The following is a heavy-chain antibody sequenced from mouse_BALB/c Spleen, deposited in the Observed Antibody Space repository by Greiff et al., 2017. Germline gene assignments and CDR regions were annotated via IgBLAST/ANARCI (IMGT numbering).Heavy chain of an antibody. CDR3: ARAPPMITNAMDY. CDR2: ISDGGSYT. CDR1: GFTFSDYY. V-gene: IGHV5-4*02. D-gene: IGHD2-4*01. J-gene: IGHJ4*01. Sequence: EVKLLESGGGLVKPGGSLKLSCAASGFTFSDYYMHWVRQTPEKRLEWVATISDGGSYTYYPDSVKGRFTISRDNAKNNLYLQMSSLKSEDTAMYYCARAPPMITNAMDYWGQGTSVTVSS.